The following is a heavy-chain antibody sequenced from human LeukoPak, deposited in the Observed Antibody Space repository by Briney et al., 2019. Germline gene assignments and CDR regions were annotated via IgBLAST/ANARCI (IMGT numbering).Heavy chain of an antibody. CDR1: GFIFNNYA. J-gene: IGHJ4*02. V-gene: IGHV3-9*01. CDR2: ISWNSGSI. Sequence: GGSLRLSCAGSGFIFNNYAMHWVRQPPGKGLEWVSGISWNSGSIDYADSVKGRFTISRNNAKNSLYLQMNSLRVEDTAFYYCAKDNRRHYTSGPNPDSLHWGQGALVTVSS. D-gene: IGHD6-19*01. CDR3: AKDNRRHYTSGPNPDSLH.